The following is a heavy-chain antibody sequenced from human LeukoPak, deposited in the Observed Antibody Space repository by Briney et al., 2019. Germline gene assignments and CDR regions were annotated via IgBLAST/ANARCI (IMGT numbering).Heavy chain of an antibody. CDR2: IYCSGST. V-gene: IGHV4-59*01. Sequence: LXLTCTVSGGSISSYYWSWIRQPPGKGLGWIGYIYCSGSTNYNPSLKSRVTISVDTSKNQFSLKLSSVTAADTAVYYCARAKSLTIFGVVTQYYFDYWGQGTLVTVSS. D-gene: IGHD3-3*01. CDR1: GGSISSYY. CDR3: ARAKSLTIFGVVTQYYFDY. J-gene: IGHJ4*02.